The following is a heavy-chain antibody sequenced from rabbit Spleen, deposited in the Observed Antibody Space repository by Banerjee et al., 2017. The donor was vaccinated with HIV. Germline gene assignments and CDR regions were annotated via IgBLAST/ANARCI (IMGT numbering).Heavy chain of an antibody. CDR2: IAGSSSAFT. J-gene: IGHJ4*01. Sequence: QSLEESGGDLVKPGASLTLTCTASGFSFSDNSYMCWVRQAPGKGLEWISCIAGSSSAFTYSATCAKGRFTFSKTSSTTVTLQMTTLTVADTATYFCARPSSSGYYSSYDFNLWGQGTLVTVS. D-gene: IGHD1-1*01. V-gene: IGHV1S40*01. CDR1: GFSFSDNSY. CDR3: ARPSSSGYYSSYDFNL.